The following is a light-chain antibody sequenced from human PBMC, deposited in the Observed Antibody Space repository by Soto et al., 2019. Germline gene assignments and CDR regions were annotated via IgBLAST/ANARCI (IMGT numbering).Light chain of an antibody. Sequence: ALTQPASVSGSPGQSITISCTGSTSDVGGYNYVSWYQQHPGKAPKLMIYEVSNRPSGVSNRFSGSKSGNTASLTISGLLAEDEADYYCSSYTSSSSVVFGGGT. CDR1: TSDVGGYNY. CDR3: SSYTSSSSVV. J-gene: IGLJ2*01. CDR2: EVS. V-gene: IGLV2-14*01.